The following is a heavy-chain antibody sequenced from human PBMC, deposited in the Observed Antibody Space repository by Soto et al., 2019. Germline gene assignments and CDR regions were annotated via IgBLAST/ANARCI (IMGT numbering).Heavy chain of an antibody. D-gene: IGHD3-10*01. Sequence: PGGSLRLSCAASGFTFSSYAMTWVRQAPGKGLEWVSYITGSSSAMYYADSVKGRFTISRDNARNSLHLQMNSLRDEDTAVYYCARDRGRGSGTYYPIYGLDVWGQGTTVTVSS. J-gene: IGHJ6*02. CDR2: ITGSSSAM. CDR1: GFTFSSYA. CDR3: ARDRGRGSGTYYPIYGLDV. V-gene: IGHV3-48*02.